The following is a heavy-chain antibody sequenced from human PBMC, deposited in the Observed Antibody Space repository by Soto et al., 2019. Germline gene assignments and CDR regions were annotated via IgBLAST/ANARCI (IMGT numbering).Heavy chain of an antibody. V-gene: IGHV3-74*01. D-gene: IGHD4-4*01. J-gene: IGHJ3*02. CDR2: INSDGSST. CDR1: GFTFSSYW. Sequence: PGGSLRLSCAASGFTFSSYWMHWVRQAPGKGLVWVSRINSDGSSTSYADSVKGRFTISRDNAKNTLYLQMNSLRAEDTAVYYCAISLTVTTTPGAFDIWGQGTMVTVS. CDR3: AISLTVTTTPGAFDI.